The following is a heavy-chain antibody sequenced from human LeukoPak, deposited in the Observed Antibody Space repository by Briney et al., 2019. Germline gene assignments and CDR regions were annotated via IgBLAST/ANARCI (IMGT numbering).Heavy chain of an antibody. CDR1: GGSFSGYY. Sequence: PSETLSLTCAVYGGSFSGYYWSWLRQPPGRGLEWIGEINHSGSTNYNPSLKSRVTISVDTSKNQFSLKLSSVTAADTAVYYCARRGYSYGNFDYWGQGTLVTVSS. CDR3: ARRGYSYGNFDY. D-gene: IGHD5-18*01. CDR2: INHSGST. V-gene: IGHV4-34*01. J-gene: IGHJ4*02.